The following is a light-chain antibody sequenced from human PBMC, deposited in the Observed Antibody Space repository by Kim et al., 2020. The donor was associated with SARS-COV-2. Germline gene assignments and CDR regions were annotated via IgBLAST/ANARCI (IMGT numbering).Light chain of an antibody. CDR1: QSVRTY. CDR3: QQRSNWPT. Sequence: EIVLTQSPATVSLSPGERATLSCRASQSVRTYLAWYQQKPGQAPRLLIYDASNRATGIPARFSGSGSGTDFTLTISSLEPEDFAVYYCQQRSNWPTFGQETRLEIK. V-gene: IGKV3-11*01. J-gene: IGKJ5*01. CDR2: DAS.